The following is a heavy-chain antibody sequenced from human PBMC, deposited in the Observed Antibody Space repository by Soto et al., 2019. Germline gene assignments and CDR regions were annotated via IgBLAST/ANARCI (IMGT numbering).Heavy chain of an antibody. V-gene: IGHV3-7*01. D-gene: IGHD6-19*01. CDR1: GFTFSSYW. CDR3: ARDTTSFSTGYSSCASLDAFDI. CDR2: IKQDGSEK. Sequence: EVQLVESGGGLVQPGGSLRLSCAASGFTFSSYWMSWVRQAPGKGLEWVANIKQDGSEKYYVDSVKGRFTISRDNAKNSLYLQMNSLRAADMAVYYCARDTTSFSTGYSSCASLDAFDIWGQGTMVTVSS. J-gene: IGHJ3*02.